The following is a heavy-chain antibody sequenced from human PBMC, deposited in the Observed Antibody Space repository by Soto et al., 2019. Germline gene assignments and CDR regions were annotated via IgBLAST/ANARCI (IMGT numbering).Heavy chain of an antibody. CDR1: GHRFTSHC. CDR3: ARDVPMTIFGVVTQFRTRDWFDP. D-gene: IGHD3-3*01. V-gene: IGHV1-18*01. CDR2: ISAYNGNT. J-gene: IGHJ5*02. Sequence: ASGKVACEASGHRFTSHCINWVRQAPGPGLEWMGWISAYNGNTNYAQKLQGRVTMTTDTSTSTAYMELRSLRSDDTAVYYCARDVPMTIFGVVTQFRTRDWFDPWRQGTLVIVSS.